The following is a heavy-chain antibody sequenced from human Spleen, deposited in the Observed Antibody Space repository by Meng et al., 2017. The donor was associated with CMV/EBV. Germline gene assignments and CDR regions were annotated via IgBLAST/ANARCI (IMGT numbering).Heavy chain of an antibody. CDR3: ARDGCSSTSCYTPFDY. Sequence: GESLKISCAASGFTFSSYEMNWVRQAPGKGLEWVSYISSSGSTIYYADSVKGRFTISRDNAKNSLYLQMNSLRAEDTAVYYCARDGCSSTSCYTPFDYWGQGTLVTVSS. CDR2: ISSSGSTI. V-gene: IGHV3-48*03. J-gene: IGHJ4*02. D-gene: IGHD2-2*02. CDR1: GFTFSSYE.